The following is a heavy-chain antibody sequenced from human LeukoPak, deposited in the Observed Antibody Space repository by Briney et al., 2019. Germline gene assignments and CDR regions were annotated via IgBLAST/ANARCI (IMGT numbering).Heavy chain of an antibody. Sequence: ASVKVSCKASGYTFSNYYIHWVRQAPGQGLEWMGKINPSDDDITYAQKFQDRVTMISDTSTSAVYMELSSLRSEDTAVYYCARTLLTGFYMPPGYWGQGSLVTVSS. CDR3: ARTLLTGFYMPPGY. J-gene: IGHJ4*02. V-gene: IGHV1-46*01. CDR1: GYTFSNYY. CDR2: INPSDDDI. D-gene: IGHD3-9*01.